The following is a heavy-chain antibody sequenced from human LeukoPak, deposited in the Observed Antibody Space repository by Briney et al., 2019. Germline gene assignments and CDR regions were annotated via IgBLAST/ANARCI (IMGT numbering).Heavy chain of an antibody. J-gene: IGHJ3*02. CDR3: ACLTTADAFDI. CDR1: GYSISSGYY. D-gene: IGHD3-22*01. V-gene: IGHV4-61*01. Sequence: SETLSLTCTVSGYSISSGYYWSWIRQPPGKGLEGIGYIYDSGSTNYNPSLKSRVTISVDTSNNQFSLKLSSVTAADTAVYYCACLTTADAFDIWGQGTMVTVSS. CDR2: IYDSGST.